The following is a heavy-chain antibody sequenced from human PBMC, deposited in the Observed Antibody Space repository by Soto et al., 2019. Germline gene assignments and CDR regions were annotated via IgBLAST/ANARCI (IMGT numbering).Heavy chain of an antibody. J-gene: IGHJ4*02. V-gene: IGHV1-18*01. CDR2: ISAYNGNT. D-gene: IGHD3-22*01. Sequence: QVQLVQSGAEVKKPGASVKVSCKASGYTFTSYGISWVRQAPGQGLEWMGWISAYNGNTNYAQKLQGRVTMTTDTSTSTAYMELRSLRSDDTAVYYCASRSGYYDSSDYGLYEYWGQGTLVTVSS. CDR1: GYTFTSYG. CDR3: ASRSGYYDSSDYGLYEY.